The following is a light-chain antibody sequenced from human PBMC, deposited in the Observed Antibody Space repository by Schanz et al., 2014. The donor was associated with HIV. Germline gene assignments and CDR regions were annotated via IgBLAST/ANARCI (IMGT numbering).Light chain of an antibody. CDR3: QQYSYFST. CDR1: QSISSW. V-gene: IGKV1-5*03. Sequence: DIQMTQSPSTLSASVGDRVTITCRASQSISSWLAWYQQKQGKAPKLLIYKASSLQSGVPSRFSGSGYGTDFTLSISRLQTDDFATYYCQQYSYFSTFGQGTKVEIK. CDR2: KAS. J-gene: IGKJ1*01.